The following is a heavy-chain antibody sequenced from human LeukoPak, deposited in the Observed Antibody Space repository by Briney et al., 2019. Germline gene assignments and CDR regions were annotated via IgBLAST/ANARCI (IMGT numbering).Heavy chain of an antibody. CDR2: IGAFNGNT. V-gene: IGHV1-18*01. CDR1: GYSFDRDG. J-gene: IGHJ3*02. CDR3: ARDFLSYDGSENHFEDTFDI. D-gene: IGHD3-22*01. Sequence: GASVKVSCTASGYSFDRDGVSWVRQAPGQGLEWLGWIGAFNGNTNYAQNLQGRVTMTADTSTTTAYMELRSLSTDDTAVYYCARDFLSYDGSENHFEDTFDIWGQGTMVIVSS.